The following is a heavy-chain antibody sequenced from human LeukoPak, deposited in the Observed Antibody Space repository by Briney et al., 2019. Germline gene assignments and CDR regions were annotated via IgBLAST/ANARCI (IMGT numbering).Heavy chain of an antibody. CDR1: GFTFSNYW. J-gene: IGHJ3*02. CDR3: ARDRGSYYGAFDI. D-gene: IGHD1-26*01. V-gene: IGHV3-74*01. CDR2: VSNDGSST. Sequence: GGSLRLSCAASGFTFSNYWMFWVRQVPGKGLVWVSRVSNDGSSTTYADSVKGRFTISRDNAKNSLYLQMNSLRAEDTAVYYCARDRGSYYGAFDIWGQGTMVTVSS.